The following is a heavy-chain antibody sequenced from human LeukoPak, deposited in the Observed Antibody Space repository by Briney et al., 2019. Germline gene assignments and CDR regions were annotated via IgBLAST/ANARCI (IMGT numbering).Heavy chain of an antibody. CDR1: EFAFSDYY. J-gene: IGHJ4*02. CDR2: ISYSGDTI. D-gene: IGHD3-16*01. Sequence: GGSLRLSCAASEFAFSDYYMSWIRQAPGKGLEWVSYISYSGDTIYYADSVKGRFTVSRDNAKNSLYLQMNSLRAEDTAVYYCAREGAYYFDYWGQGTLVTVSS. CDR3: AREGAYYFDY. V-gene: IGHV3-11*01.